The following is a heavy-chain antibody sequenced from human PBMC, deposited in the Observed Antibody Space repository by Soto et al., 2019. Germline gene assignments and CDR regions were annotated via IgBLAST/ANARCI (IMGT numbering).Heavy chain of an antibody. J-gene: IGHJ5*02. CDR3: ARDTDYDILTGRFDP. CDR1: GYTFTSYG. V-gene: IGHV1-18*01. CDR2: ISAYNGNT. D-gene: IGHD3-9*01. Sequence: GASVKVSCKASGYTFTSYGISWVRQAPGQGLEWMGWISAYNGNTNYAQKLQGRVTMTTDTSTSTAYMELRSLRSDDTAVYYRARDTDYDILTGRFDPWGQGTLVTVSS.